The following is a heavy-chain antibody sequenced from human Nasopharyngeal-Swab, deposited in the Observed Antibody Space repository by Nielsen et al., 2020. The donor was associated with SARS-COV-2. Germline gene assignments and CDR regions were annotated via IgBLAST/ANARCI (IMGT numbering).Heavy chain of an antibody. J-gene: IGHJ4*02. CDR3: ARDDGDVPGVTGSGPPGGF. V-gene: IGHV1-2*02. D-gene: IGHD2-8*01. CDR2: INPNSGDT. CDR1: GYTFTDYY. Sequence: ASVKVSCKASGYTFTDYYMHWVRQAPGQGREGMGGINPNSGDTNYAQNFQGRVTMTRDTSIKTAYMELSSLRSDDTAVYYCARDDGDVPGVTGSGPPGGFWGQGTLVTVSS.